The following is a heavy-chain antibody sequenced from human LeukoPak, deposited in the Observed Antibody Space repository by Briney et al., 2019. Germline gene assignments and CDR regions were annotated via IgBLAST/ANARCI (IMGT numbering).Heavy chain of an antibody. D-gene: IGHD5-18*01. J-gene: IGHJ4*02. Sequence: GGSLRLSCAASGFTVSSNYMSWVRQAPGKGLEWVSVIYGGDSTYYADSVKGRFTISRDNSKNTLYLQMNSLRAEDTAVYYCARAYLFDVDTPMVTVGYFDYWGQGTLVTVSS. CDR3: ARAYLFDVDTPMVTVGYFDY. V-gene: IGHV3-53*01. CDR1: GFTVSSNY. CDR2: IYGGDST.